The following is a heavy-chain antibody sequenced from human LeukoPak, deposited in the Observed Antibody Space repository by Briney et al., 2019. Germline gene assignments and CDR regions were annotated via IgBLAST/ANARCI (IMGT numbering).Heavy chain of an antibody. D-gene: IGHD6-19*01. CDR2: FDPEDGET. CDR1: GYTLTELS. V-gene: IGHV1-24*01. J-gene: IGHJ3*02. Sequence: ASVKVSCKVSGYTLTELSMHWVRQAPGKGLEWMGGFDPEDGETIYAQKFQGRVTMTEDTSTNTAYMELSSLRSEDTAVYYCASGIAVAFSAFDIWGQGTMVTVSS. CDR3: ASGIAVAFSAFDI.